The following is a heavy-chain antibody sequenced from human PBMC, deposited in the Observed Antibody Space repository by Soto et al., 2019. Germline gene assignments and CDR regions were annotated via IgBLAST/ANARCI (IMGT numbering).Heavy chain of an antibody. CDR3: AKWRGVDLVVRPAATAFDP. CDR2: ISGSGGTT. V-gene: IGHV3-23*01. D-gene: IGHD2-15*01. CDR1: GLTFSNAS. J-gene: IGHJ5*02. Sequence: PGGSLRLSCAAAGLTFSNASMNWVHQAPGKGLHWVSSISGSGGTTYYADSVKGRFTISRDNSKNTLYLQMNSLRAEDPAVYYCAKWRGVDLVVRPAATAFDPGGHGTPVIV.